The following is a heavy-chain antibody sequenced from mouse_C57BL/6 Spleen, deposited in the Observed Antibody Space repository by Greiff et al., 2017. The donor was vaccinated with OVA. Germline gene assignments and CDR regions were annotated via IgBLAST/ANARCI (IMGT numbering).Heavy chain of an antibody. J-gene: IGHJ3*01. CDR2: IDPEDGDT. CDR3: TTSDGSSYGWFAY. V-gene: IGHV14-1*01. D-gene: IGHD1-1*01. CDR1: GFNIKDYY. Sequence: EVQLQQSGAELVRPGASVKLSCTASGFNIKDYYMHWVKQRPEQGLEWIGRIDPEDGDTEYAPKFQGKATMTADPSSNTAYLQLSSLTSEDTAVYYCTTSDGSSYGWFAYWGQGTLVTVSA.